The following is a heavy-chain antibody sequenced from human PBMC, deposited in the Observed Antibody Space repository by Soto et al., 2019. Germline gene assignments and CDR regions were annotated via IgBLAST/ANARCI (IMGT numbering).Heavy chain of an antibody. CDR3: ARDHYDSSGYIAFDI. V-gene: IGHV1-2*04. D-gene: IGHD3-22*01. CDR2: INPNSGGT. J-gene: IGHJ3*02. Sequence: ASVKVSCKASGYTFTGYYMHWVRQAPGQGVEWMGWINPNSGGTNYAQKFQGWVTMTRDTSISTAYMELSRLRSDDTAVYYCARDHYDSSGYIAFDIWGQGTMVTVSS. CDR1: GYTFTGYY.